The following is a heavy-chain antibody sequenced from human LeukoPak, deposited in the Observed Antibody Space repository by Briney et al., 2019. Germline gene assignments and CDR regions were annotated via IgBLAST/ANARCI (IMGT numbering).Heavy chain of an antibody. CDR1: GFTLRSYV. CDR3: AKDSGMVRGLLGY. D-gene: IGHD3-10*01. V-gene: IGHV3-23*01. Sequence: GGSLRLSCVASGFTLRSYVMNWVRQTPGKGLEWVSSISGSGDSTFYADSVKGRFTISRDNSKNTRYLQMNSLRAEDTAVYYCAKDSGMVRGLLGYWGQGTLVTVSS. J-gene: IGHJ4*02. CDR2: ISGSGDST.